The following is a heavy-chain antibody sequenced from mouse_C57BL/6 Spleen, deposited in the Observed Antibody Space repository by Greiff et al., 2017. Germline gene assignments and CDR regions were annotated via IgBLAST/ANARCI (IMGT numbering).Heavy chain of an antibody. V-gene: IGHV1-63*01. CDR1: GYTFTNYW. J-gene: IGHJ2*01. Sequence: QVQLQQSGAELVRPGTSVKMSCKASGYTFTNYWIGWAKQRPGHGLEWIGDIYPGGGYTNYNEKFKGKATLTADKSSSTAYMQFSSLTSEDSAIYYCARRGGTTVVAHFDYWGQGTTRTVSS. D-gene: IGHD1-1*01. CDR3: ARRGGTTVVAHFDY. CDR2: IYPGGGYT.